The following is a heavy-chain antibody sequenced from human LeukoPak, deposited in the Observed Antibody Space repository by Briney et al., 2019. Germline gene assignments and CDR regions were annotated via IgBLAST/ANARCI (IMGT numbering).Heavy chain of an antibody. Sequence: EASVKVSCKASGYTFTSYGISWVRQAPGQGLEWMGWISAYNGNTNYAQKFQGRVTITADKSTSTAYMELSSLRSEDTAVYYCARVGSGWLLNYYFDYWGQGTLVTVSS. CDR3: ARVGSGWLLNYYFDY. V-gene: IGHV1-18*01. J-gene: IGHJ4*02. D-gene: IGHD6-19*01. CDR2: ISAYNGNT. CDR1: GYTFTSYG.